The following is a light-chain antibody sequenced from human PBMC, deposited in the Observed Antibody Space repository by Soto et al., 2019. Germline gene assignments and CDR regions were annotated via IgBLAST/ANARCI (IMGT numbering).Light chain of an antibody. Sequence: DIMMNQTLDSLAVSVGERATINCKSSQSVLFSSNNKNYLAWYQQKPGQPPKLLIYWASTRESGVPDRFSGSGSGTDFTLTISSLQAEDVAVYYCQQYYGTPLTFGQGTKVEIK. J-gene: IGKJ1*01. CDR3: QQYYGTPLT. CDR1: QSVLFSSNNKNY. V-gene: IGKV4-1*01. CDR2: WAS.